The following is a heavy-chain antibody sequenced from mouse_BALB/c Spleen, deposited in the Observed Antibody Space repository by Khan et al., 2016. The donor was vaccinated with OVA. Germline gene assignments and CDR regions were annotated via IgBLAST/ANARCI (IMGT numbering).Heavy chain of an antibody. CDR2: ISSGGDYT. CDR1: GFTFSSYS. V-gene: IGHV5-6*01. CDR3: ADHLTGSFDY. Sequence: EVELVESGGDLVKPGGSLKLSCAASGFTFSSYSMSWVRQTPDKRLEWVASISSGGDYTYYPDSVKGRFTISRDNAKNTLYLQMSDLKSEDTAIDYCADHLTGSFDYWGQGTLVTVSA. D-gene: IGHD4-1*01. J-gene: IGHJ3*01.